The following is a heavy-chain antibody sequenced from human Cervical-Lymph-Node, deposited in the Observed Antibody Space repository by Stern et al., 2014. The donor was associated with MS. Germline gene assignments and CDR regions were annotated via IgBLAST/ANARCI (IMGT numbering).Heavy chain of an antibody. V-gene: IGHV3-11*01. D-gene: IGHD2-15*01. CDR2: ISPTGSTI. Sequence: VQLVESGGGLVKPGGSLRLSCEASGFTFSDHYMSWIRQAPGKGLEFLSYISPTGSTITDADSVKGRFTVSRDNAKNSLYLQINSLRVEDTAVYYCARTARLLDYWGQGTLVTVSS. J-gene: IGHJ4*02. CDR3: ARTARLLDY. CDR1: GFTFSDHY.